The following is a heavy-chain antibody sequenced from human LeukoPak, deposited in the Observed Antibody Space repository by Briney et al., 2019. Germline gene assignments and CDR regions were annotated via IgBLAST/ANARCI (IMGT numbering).Heavy chain of an antibody. Sequence: ASVKVSCKASGGTFSSYAISWVRQAPGQGLEWMGRIIPILGIANYAQKFQGRVTITADKSTSTAYMELSSLRSEDTAVYYCARADSSSWTGYGMDVWGQGTTVTVSS. CDR2: IIPILGIA. CDR1: GGTFSSYA. CDR3: ARADSSSWTGYGMDV. V-gene: IGHV1-69*04. D-gene: IGHD6-13*01. J-gene: IGHJ6*02.